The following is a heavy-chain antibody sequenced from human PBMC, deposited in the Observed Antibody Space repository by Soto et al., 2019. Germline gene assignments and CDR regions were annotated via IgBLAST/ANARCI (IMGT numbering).Heavy chain of an antibody. J-gene: IGHJ6*02. Sequence: PSETLSLTCTVSGGSISTYYWSWIRQPPGKGLEWIGDIYYSGSTSYNPSLKSRASISVDASKNQFSLKLRSVTAADTAVYYCASDRRSGRDQCDGMDVWGQWTTGTVS. D-gene: IGHD6-19*01. CDR2: IYYSGST. CDR3: ASDRRSGRDQCDGMDV. V-gene: IGHV4-59*01. CDR1: GGSISTYY.